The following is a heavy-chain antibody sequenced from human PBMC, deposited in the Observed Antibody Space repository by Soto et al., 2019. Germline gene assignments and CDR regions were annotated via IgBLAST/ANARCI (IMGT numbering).Heavy chain of an antibody. Sequence: SETLSLTCTVSGISVSTSDYYWGWVRQPPGKGLDWIGNIYYSGSTFYNPSLRSRVTLSVDTSKNQFSLRLNSVTAADTAVYFCAGFVVPASRNSDFDYWGQGTLVTVSS. V-gene: IGHV4-39*01. CDR1: GISVSTSDYY. CDR2: IYYSGST. J-gene: IGHJ4*02. D-gene: IGHD2-15*01. CDR3: AGFVVPASRNSDFDY.